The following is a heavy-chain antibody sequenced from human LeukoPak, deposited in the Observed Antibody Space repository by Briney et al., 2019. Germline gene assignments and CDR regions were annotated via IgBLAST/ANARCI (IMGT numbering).Heavy chain of an antibody. CDR2: INPNSGGT. D-gene: IGHD4-17*01. CDR3: ARAENGDYAFDY. CDR1: GYTFTGYY. V-gene: IGHV1-2*06. J-gene: IGHJ4*02. Sequence: ASVKVSCKASGYTFTGYYIHWVRQAPGQGLEWMGRINPNSGGTNYAQKFQGRVTMTRDTSISTAYMELSRLRSDDTAVNYCARAENGDYAFDYWGQGTLVTVSS.